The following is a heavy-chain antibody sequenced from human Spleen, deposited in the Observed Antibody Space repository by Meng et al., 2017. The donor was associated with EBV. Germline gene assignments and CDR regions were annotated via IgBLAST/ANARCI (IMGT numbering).Heavy chain of an antibody. Sequence: QVQLVQSGAEVKKPGASVKVSCKASGYTFIGYYIHWVRQAPGQGLEWMGRVNPDTGDTVYAQKFQGRVTMTADTSISTAYMELRSLGSDDTAVFYCATTVSDYFDSPPDYWGQGTLVTVSS. CDR2: VNPDTGDT. CDR1: GYTFIGYY. J-gene: IGHJ4*02. D-gene: IGHD3-22*01. CDR3: ATTVSDYFDSPPDY. V-gene: IGHV1-2*06.